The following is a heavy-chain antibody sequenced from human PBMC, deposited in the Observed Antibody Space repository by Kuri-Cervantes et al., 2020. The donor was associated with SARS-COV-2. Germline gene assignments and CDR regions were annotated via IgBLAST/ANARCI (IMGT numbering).Heavy chain of an antibody. CDR2: ISYDGSNK. D-gene: IGHD3-10*01. CDR1: GFTFSSYG. V-gene: IGHV3-30*03. J-gene: IGHJ4*02. Sequence: GGSLRLSCAASGFTFSSYGMHWVRQAPGKGLEWVAVISYDGSNKYYADSVKGRFTISRDNSKNTLYLQMNSLRAEDTAVYYCARDSGSDYWGQGTLVTVSS. CDR3: ARDSGSDY.